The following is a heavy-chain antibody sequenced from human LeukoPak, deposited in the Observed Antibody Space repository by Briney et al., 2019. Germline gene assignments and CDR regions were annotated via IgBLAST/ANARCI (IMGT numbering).Heavy chain of an antibody. CDR2: IVGSGDST. CDR1: GFRFRSHA. CDR3: AKYCYDSCRQGMDV. Sequence: PGGSLRLSCAASGFRFRSHAMSWVREAPGKGLEWVSGIVGSGDSTYYADSVKGRFTISRDNSKNTLYLQMNSLTAEDTALYFCAKYCYDSCRQGMDVWGQGTTVTVSS. J-gene: IGHJ6*02. V-gene: IGHV3-23*01. D-gene: IGHD3-22*01.